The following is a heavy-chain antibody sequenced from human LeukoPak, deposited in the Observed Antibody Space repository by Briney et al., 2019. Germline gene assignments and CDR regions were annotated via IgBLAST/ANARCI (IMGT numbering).Heavy chain of an antibody. D-gene: IGHD3-3*01. CDR1: GYSISSASY. V-gene: IGHV4-38-2*01. Sequence: SETLSLTCAVSGYSISSASYWGWIRQPPGKGLEWIGNIYHSGSPYYNPSLKRRVTISVDTSKNQFSLKLSSVPAADTAVYYCARPISSQGYFGVVIDWGQGTLVTVSS. J-gene: IGHJ4*02. CDR3: ARPISSQGYFGVVID. CDR2: IYHSGSP.